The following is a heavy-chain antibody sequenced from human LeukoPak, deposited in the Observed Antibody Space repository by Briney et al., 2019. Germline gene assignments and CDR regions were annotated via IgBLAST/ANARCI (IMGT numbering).Heavy chain of an antibody. Sequence: SETLSLTCIVSGYSISSGDYWGWIRQPPGKGLEWIGSIYRSGSAFYKPSLKSRVTISVDTSKNQFSLKLNSLTAADTAVYFCVRHQEGMVRGVLYYMDVWGKGTTVIISS. J-gene: IGHJ6*03. V-gene: IGHV4-38-2*02. CDR2: IYRSGSA. CDR3: VRHQEGMVRGVLYYMDV. D-gene: IGHD3-10*01. CDR1: GYSISSGDY.